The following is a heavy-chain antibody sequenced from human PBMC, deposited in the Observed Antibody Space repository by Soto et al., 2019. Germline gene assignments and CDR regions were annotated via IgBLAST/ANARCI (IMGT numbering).Heavy chain of an antibody. CDR3: ARGVRWRYGSGSYYTRSAGGFDP. Sequence: PGESLKISCKGSGYSFTSYWIGWVRQMPGKGLEWMGIIYPGDSDTRYSPSFQGQVTISADKSISTAYLQWSSLKASDTAMYYCARGVRWRYGSGSYYTRSAGGFDPWGQGTLVTVSS. D-gene: IGHD3-10*01. CDR2: IYPGDSDT. V-gene: IGHV5-51*01. J-gene: IGHJ5*02. CDR1: GYSFTSYW.